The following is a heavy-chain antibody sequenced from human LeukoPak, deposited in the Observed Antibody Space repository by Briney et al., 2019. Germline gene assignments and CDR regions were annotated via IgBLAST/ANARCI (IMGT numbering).Heavy chain of an antibody. CDR1: GGSFSGYY. D-gene: IGHD4-17*01. CDR3: ASGILTTPNPDY. J-gene: IGHJ4*02. Sequence: SETLSLTCAVYGGSFSGYYWSWIRQPPGKGLEWIGEINHSGSTNYNPSLKSRVTISVGTSKNQFSLKLSSVTAADTAVYYCASGILTTPNPDYWGQGTLVTVSS. V-gene: IGHV4-34*01. CDR2: INHSGST.